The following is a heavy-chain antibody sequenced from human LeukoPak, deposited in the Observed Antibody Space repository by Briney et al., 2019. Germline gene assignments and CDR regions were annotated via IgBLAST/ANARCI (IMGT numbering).Heavy chain of an antibody. D-gene: IGHD2-2*01. CDR3: AKGRGYELPLDN. CDR2: ISWNSGSI. Sequence: PGGSLRLSRAGSGFTSDDCAMHWVRQAPGKGLEWVSGISWNSGSIGYADSVKGRFTISRDNAKNSLYLQMNSLRAEDTALYYCAKGRGYELPLDNWGQGTLVTVSS. J-gene: IGHJ4*02. V-gene: IGHV3-9*02. CDR1: GFTSDDCA.